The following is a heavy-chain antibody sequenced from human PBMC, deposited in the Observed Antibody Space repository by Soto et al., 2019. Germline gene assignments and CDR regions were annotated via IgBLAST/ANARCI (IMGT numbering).Heavy chain of an antibody. Sequence: GGSLRLSCAASGFTFRSYGMHWVRQAPGKGLEWLAVISNDGNKKFLADSVEGRLTLSRDNSRNTLYLQINSLRDEYTAAYDCGKDTLDCSGGDCPLYYYYGRDVWGQGTTVTGSS. CDR1: GFTFRSYG. CDR3: GKDTLDCSGGDCPLYYYYGRDV. V-gene: IGHV3-30*18. D-gene: IGHD2-15*01. CDR2: ISNDGNKK. J-gene: IGHJ6*02.